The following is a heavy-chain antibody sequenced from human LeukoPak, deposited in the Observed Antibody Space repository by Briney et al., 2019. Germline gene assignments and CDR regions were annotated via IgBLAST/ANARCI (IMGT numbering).Heavy chain of an antibody. J-gene: IGHJ4*02. D-gene: IGHD3-16*01. CDR3: ARDRYDYVWGSPNDY. CDR1: GFTFSDYN. Sequence: GGSLRLSCAASGFTFSDYNMRWIRQAPGKGLEWVSSISRSGSAKYYADSVKGRFTISRDNAKNSLFLQMNSLRAEDTAVYYCARDRYDYVWGSPNDYWGQGTLVTVSS. V-gene: IGHV3-11*01. CDR2: ISRSGSAK.